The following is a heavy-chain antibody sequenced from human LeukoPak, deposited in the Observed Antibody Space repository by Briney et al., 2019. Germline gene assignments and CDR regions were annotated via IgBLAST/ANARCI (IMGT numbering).Heavy chain of an antibody. V-gene: IGHV3-23*01. D-gene: IGHD3-9*01. CDR2: ISGGSGGT. Sequence: GGSLRLSCAASGFTFTTYAMGWGRHSPGRGLEWVSSISGGSGGTYYAEFAKGQFTISRDNSKNTLYLQMNSLRAEDTAVYYCAKFYDILTGYFDHWGQGTLVTVSS. J-gene: IGHJ4*02. CDR3: AKFYDILTGYFDH. CDR1: GFTFTTYA.